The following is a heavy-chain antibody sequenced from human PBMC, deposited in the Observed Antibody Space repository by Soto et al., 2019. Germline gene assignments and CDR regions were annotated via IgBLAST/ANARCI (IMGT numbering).Heavy chain of an antibody. CDR2: ISAYNGNT. V-gene: IGHV1-18*01. CDR1: GYTFTSYG. J-gene: IGHJ3*02. Sequence: ASVKVSCKASGYTFTSYGISWVRQAPGQGLEWMGWISAYNGNTNYAQKLQGRVTMTTDTSTSTAYMELRSLRSDDTAVYYCARDSRTGCGRHHCDAFDIWGQGTMVTVSS. CDR3: ARDSRTGCGRHHCDAFDI. D-gene: IGHD1-26*01.